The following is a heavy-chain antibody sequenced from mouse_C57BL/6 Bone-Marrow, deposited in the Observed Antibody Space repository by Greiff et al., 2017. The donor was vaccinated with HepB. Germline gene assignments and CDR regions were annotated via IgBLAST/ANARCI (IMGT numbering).Heavy chain of an antibody. Sequence: DVMLVESGGDLVKPGGSLKLSCAASGFTFSSYGMSWVRQTPDKRLEWVATISSGGSYTDYPDSVKGRFTISRDNAKNTLYLQMSSLKSADTAMYYCARRLRSYYAMDYWGQGTSVTVSS. J-gene: IGHJ4*01. CDR3: ARRLRSYYAMDY. CDR1: GFTFSSYG. CDR2: ISSGGSYT. D-gene: IGHD2-12*01. V-gene: IGHV5-6*02.